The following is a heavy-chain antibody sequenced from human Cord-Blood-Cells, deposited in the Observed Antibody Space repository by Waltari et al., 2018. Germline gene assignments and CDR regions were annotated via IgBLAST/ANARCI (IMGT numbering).Heavy chain of an antibody. CDR1: GYTFTGYY. J-gene: IGHJ4*02. Sequence: QVQLVQSGAEVKKPGASVTVSCRASGYTFTGYYMHWVRQAPGQGLEWMGWINPNSGDTNYAQKFQGRVTMTRDTSISTAYMELSRLRSDDTAVYYCARGPYDFWSGYYDYWGQGTLVTVSS. D-gene: IGHD3-3*01. V-gene: IGHV1-2*02. CDR2: INPNSGDT. CDR3: ARGPYDFWSGYYDY.